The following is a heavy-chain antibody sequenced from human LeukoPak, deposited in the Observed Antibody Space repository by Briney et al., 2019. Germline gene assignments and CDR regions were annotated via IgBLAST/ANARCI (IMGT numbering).Heavy chain of an antibody. J-gene: IGHJ6*03. CDR1: GGSFSGYY. D-gene: IGHD6-19*01. Sequence: SETLSLTCAVYGGSFSGYYWSWIRQPPGKGLEWIGEINHSGSTNYNPSLKSRVTISVDTSKNQFSLKLSSVTAADTAVYYCARGGAVAGRVYYYYMDVWGKGTTVTVSS. V-gene: IGHV4-34*01. CDR2: INHSGST. CDR3: ARGGAVAGRVYYYYMDV.